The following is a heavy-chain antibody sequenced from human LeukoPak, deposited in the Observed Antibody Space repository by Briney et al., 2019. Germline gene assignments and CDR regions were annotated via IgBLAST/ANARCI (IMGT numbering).Heavy chain of an antibody. J-gene: IGHJ4*02. D-gene: IGHD4-17*01. CDR2: ISWNSGSI. CDR1: GFTFDDYA. Sequence: PGGSLRLSCAASGFTFDDYAMHWVRQAPGKGLEWVSGISWNSGSIGYADSVKGRFTISRDNAKNSLYLQMNSLRAEDTALYYCARGTYGDYPGYFDSWGQGTLVTVSS. CDR3: ARGTYGDYPGYFDS. V-gene: IGHV3-9*01.